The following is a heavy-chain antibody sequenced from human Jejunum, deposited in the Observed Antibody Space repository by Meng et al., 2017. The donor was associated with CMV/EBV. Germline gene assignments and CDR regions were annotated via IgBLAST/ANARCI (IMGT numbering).Heavy chain of an antibody. D-gene: IGHD3-3*01. V-gene: IGHV4-59*01. CDR2: VYHSGRT. CDR1: GGSITQYY. Sequence: SGGSITQYYWSWVRQSPGKGLEWIAYVYHSGRTNYNSLLKSRVVISVDTSKNQVFLRLKSVTAADTAVYYCARGDERWSGYFMGWGQGTLVTVSS. CDR3: ARGDERWSGYFMG. J-gene: IGHJ4*02.